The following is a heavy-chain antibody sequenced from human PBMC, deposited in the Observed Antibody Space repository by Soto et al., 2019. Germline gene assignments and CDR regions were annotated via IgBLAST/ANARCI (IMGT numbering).Heavy chain of an antibody. J-gene: IGHJ5*02. Sequence: QVQLVQSGAEVKKPGASVKVSCKASGYTFTSYDINWVRQATGQGLEWMGWMNPNSGNTGYAQKYQDRVTMTKNTSISTVYMELSSLRTEDTAVYYCARGTYYDYVWGSYRYTAHNWFDPWGQGTLVTVSS. CDR2: MNPNSGNT. V-gene: IGHV1-8*01. CDR3: ARGTYYDYVWGSYRYTAHNWFDP. D-gene: IGHD3-16*02. CDR1: GYTFTSYD.